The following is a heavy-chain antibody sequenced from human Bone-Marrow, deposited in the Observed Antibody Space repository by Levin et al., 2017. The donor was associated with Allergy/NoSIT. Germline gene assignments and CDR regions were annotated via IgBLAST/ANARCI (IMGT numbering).Heavy chain of an antibody. CDR1: GASISSTSNY. CDR3: ASLGFVGLHDY. V-gene: IGHV4-39*01. D-gene: IGHD3-10*01. CDR2: IYYSGNA. J-gene: IGHJ4*02. Sequence: PSETLSLTCTVSGASISSTSNYWGWIRQPPGMRLEWIGCIYYSGNAFYNPSLKSRVTASVDTSKNQISQRPSSVTAADTAVYYCASLGFVGLHDYWGQGTLLTVSS.